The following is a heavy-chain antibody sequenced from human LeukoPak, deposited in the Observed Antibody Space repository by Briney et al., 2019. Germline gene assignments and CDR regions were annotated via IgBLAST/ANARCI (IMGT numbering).Heavy chain of an antibody. D-gene: IGHD3-10*01. J-gene: IGHJ4*02. V-gene: IGHV3-30*02. CDR1: GFTFSSHG. Sequence: GGSLRLSCAASGFTFSSHGMHWVRQAPGKGLEWVAFIRYDGSNKYYLESGKGRFTVSRDNSKNTLYLQVNSLRAEDTAVYYCAKDRGHQSPYYIEYCGQGTLVTVSS. CDR2: IRYDGSNK. CDR3: AKDRGHQSPYYIEY.